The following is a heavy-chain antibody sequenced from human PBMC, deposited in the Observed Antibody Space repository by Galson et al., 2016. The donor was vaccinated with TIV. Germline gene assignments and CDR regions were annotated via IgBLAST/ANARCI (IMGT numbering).Heavy chain of an antibody. Sequence: SLTCAVSGYSISSGYYWGWLRQPPGKGLEWIGNIYHTSGSTYYDPSLKGRVTISGDTSNNQFSLKLRSVTASDTAVYYCARLTGIVTSGWSFFEFWGQGIQVTVSS. CDR1: GYSISSGYY. J-gene: IGHJ4*01. V-gene: IGHV4-38-2*01. D-gene: IGHD6-19*01. CDR3: ARLTGIVTSGWSFFEF. CDR2: IYHTSGST.